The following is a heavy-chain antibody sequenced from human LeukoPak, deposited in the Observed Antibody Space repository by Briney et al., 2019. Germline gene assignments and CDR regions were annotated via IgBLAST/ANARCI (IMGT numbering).Heavy chain of an antibody. Sequence: GGSLRLSCAASGFTFSSYWMSSMRQAPGKGLEWVANIKYDGNEEYYVDSVKGRFTISRDNAKNSLYLQLNSLRVEDTAVYYCKSGGAAPGSFDYWGQGTLVTVSP. CDR2: IKYDGNEE. J-gene: IGHJ4*02. V-gene: IGHV3-7*01. CDR1: GFTFSSYW. CDR3: KSGGAAPGSFDY. D-gene: IGHD1-1*01.